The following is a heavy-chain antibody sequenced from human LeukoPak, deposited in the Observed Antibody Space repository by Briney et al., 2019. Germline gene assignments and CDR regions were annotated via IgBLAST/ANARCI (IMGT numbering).Heavy chain of an antibody. J-gene: IGHJ6*03. CDR3: ARGVSRNSGNFPYTCYMDV. D-gene: IGHD1-26*01. Sequence: GGSLRLSSAASGFTFSIFEMSCVRDAPGRGLEGGAYIASSGSTKYFADSVRGRFSISRDNAKNTLSLQMNSLRAEDTGAYSCARGVSRNSGNFPYTCYMDVWGRGITVTVSS. CDR2: IASSGSTK. CDR1: GFTFSIFE. V-gene: IGHV3-48*03.